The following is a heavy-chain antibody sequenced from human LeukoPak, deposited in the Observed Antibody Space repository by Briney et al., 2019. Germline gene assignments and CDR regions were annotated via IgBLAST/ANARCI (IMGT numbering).Heavy chain of an antibody. Sequence: ASVKVSCKVSGYTLTEVSMHWVRQAPGKGLEWMGGFDPEDGETIYTQKFQGRVTMTEDTSTDTAYMELSSLRSEDTAVYYCATGNRYYDSSGYDYWGQGTLVTVSS. J-gene: IGHJ4*02. V-gene: IGHV1-24*01. D-gene: IGHD3-22*01. CDR1: GYTLTEVS. CDR3: ATGNRYYDSSGYDY. CDR2: FDPEDGET.